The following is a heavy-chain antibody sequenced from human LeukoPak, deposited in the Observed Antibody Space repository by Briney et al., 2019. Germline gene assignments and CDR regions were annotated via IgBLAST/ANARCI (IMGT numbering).Heavy chain of an antibody. CDR3: ARAIIKNYYDSSGSFDY. CDR2: ISAYNGNT. CDR1: GYTFTSYG. J-gene: IGHJ4*02. Sequence: ASVKVSCKASGYTFTSYGISWVRQAPGQGLEWMGWISAYNGNTNYAQKLQGRVTMTTDTSTSTAYMELRSLRSDDTAVYYCARAIIKNYYDSSGSFDYWGQGTLVTVSS. D-gene: IGHD3-22*01. V-gene: IGHV1-18*01.